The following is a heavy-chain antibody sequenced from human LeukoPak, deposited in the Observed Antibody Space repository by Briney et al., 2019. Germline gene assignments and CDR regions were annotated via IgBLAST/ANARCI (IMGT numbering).Heavy chain of an antibody. CDR2: MHPGNGNT. CDR3: AREGSYCVGGDCYSFDF. Sequence: ASVKVSCKASGYRFISNYIQWVRQAPGLGPEWMGWMHPGNGNTRYAEKFQGRVTMTRDTSINTAYMDLNSLRSDDTAVCYCAREGSYCVGGDCYSFDFWGQGTLITVSS. V-gene: IGHV1-2*02. D-gene: IGHD2-21*02. CDR1: GYRFISNY. J-gene: IGHJ4*02.